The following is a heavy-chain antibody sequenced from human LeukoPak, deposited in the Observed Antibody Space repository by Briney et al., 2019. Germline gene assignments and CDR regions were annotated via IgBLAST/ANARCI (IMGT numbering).Heavy chain of an antibody. V-gene: IGHV4-59*01. J-gene: IGHJ4*02. CDR2: IYYSGST. D-gene: IGHD2-21*01. Sequence: SETLSLTCTVSGGSISSYYWSWIRQPPGKGLEWIGYIYYSGSTNYNPSLQSRVTISVDTSKNQFSLKLSSVTAADTAVYYCARDAMGSDCSPPDYWGQGTLVSVSS. CDR3: ARDAMGSDCSPPDY. CDR1: GGSISSYY.